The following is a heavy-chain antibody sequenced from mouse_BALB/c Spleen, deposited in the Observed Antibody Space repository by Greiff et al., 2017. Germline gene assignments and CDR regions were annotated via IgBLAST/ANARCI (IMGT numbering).Heavy chain of an antibody. CDR1: GFAFSSYD. CDR3: ACQFTTVVATEDYYYAMDY. J-gene: IGHJ4*01. V-gene: IGHV5-12-1*01. Sequence: EVQLVESGGGLVKPGGSLKLSCAASGFAFSSYDMSWVRQTPEKRLEWVAYISSGGGSTYYPDTVKGRFTISRDNAKNTLYLQMSSLKSEDTAMYYCACQFTTVVATEDYYYAMDYWGQGTSVTVSS. CDR2: ISSGGGST. D-gene: IGHD1-1*01.